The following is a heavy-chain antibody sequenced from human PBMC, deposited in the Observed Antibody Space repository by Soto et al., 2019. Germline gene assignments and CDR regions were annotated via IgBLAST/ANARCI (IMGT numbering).Heavy chain of an antibody. D-gene: IGHD3-10*02. CDR1: GGSISSGGYY. Sequence: SETLSLTCTVSGGSISSGGYYWSWIRQHPGKGLEWIGYIYYSGSTYYNPSLKSRVTISVDTSKNQFSLKLSSVTAADTAVYYCARDRYPLFGELFSNWFDPWGQGTLVTVSS. V-gene: IGHV4-31*03. J-gene: IGHJ5*02. CDR2: IYYSGST. CDR3: ARDRYPLFGELFSNWFDP.